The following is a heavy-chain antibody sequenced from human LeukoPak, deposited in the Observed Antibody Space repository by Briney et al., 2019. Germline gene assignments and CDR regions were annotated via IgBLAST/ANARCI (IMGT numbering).Heavy chain of an antibody. D-gene: IGHD6-19*01. J-gene: IGHJ4*02. Sequence: SETLSLTCTVSGGSISSYYWSWIRQPAGKGLEWIGRIYTSGSTNYNASLKSRVTISVDKSKNQFSLKLTSVTAADTAVYYCVAAAVAVDYWGQGTLVTVSS. CDR1: GGSISSYY. V-gene: IGHV4-4*07. CDR2: IYTSGST. CDR3: VAAAVAVDY.